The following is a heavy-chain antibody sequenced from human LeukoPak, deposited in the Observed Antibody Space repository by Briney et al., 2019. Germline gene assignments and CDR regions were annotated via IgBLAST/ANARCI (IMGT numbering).Heavy chain of an antibody. J-gene: IGHJ6*03. Sequence: ASVKVSCKASGYTFTGYYMHWVRQAPGQGLEWMGWINPNSGGTNYAQKFQGRVTMTRDTSISTAYMELSRLRSDDTAVYYCARAVIDCSSTSCSSSYYYYYMDVWGKGTTVTVSS. CDR1: GYTFTGYY. CDR2: INPNSGGT. CDR3: ARAVIDCSSTSCSSSYYYYYMDV. V-gene: IGHV1-2*02. D-gene: IGHD2-2*01.